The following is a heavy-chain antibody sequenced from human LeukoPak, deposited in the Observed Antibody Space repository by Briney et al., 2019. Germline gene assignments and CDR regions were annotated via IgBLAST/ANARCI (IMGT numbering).Heavy chain of an antibody. D-gene: IGHD3-22*01. V-gene: IGHV3-15*07. Sequence: GGSLRLSCAASGFTFSNAWMNWVRQAPGKGLEWVGCIKSKTDGGTTDYAAPVKGRFTISRDDSKNTLYLQMNSLKTEDTAVYYCTTEYYYDSSGYLDFDYWGQGTLVTVSS. CDR3: TTEYYYDSSGYLDFDY. J-gene: IGHJ4*02. CDR2: IKSKTDGGTT. CDR1: GFTFSNAW.